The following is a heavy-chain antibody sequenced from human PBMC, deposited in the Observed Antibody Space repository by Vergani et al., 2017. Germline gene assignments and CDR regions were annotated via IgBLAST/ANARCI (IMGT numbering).Heavy chain of an antibody. CDR3: ARTESFILRYFHWAL. V-gene: IGHV4-39*01. D-gene: IGHD3-9*01. J-gene: IGHJ4*02. Sequence: QLHLQESGPGLVKPSETLSLTCTVSGGSITSSSYYWGWIRQPPGKGLEWIGNIYHSGGAYYNPSLKGRVTISVETSKNQFSLEVTSVTAAYTAIYFCARTESFILRYFHWALWGQGTLVTVSS. CDR1: GGSITSSSYY. CDR2: IYHSGGA.